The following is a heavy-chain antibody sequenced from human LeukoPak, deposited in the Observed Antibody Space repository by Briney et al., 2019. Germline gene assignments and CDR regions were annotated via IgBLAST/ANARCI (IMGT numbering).Heavy chain of an antibody. Sequence: PSETLSLTCTVSGGSISSSSYYCGWVRQPPGKGLEWIGSIYYSGSTYYNPSLKSRVTISVDTSKNQFSLKLSSVTAADPAVYYCSRIPLSLGSGGSFDHWGQGTLVTVSS. CDR2: IYYSGST. J-gene: IGHJ4*02. CDR1: GGSISSSSYY. V-gene: IGHV4-39*07. D-gene: IGHD3-10*01. CDR3: SRIPLSLGSGGSFDH.